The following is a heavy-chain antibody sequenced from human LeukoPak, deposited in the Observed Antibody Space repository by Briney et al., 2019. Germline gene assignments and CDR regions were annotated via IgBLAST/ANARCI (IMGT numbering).Heavy chain of an antibody. Sequence: GGSLRLSCAASGFTFSSYSMNWVRQAPGKGLEWVSSISSSSSYIYYADSVKGRFTISRDNAKNSLYLQMNSLRAEDTAVYYCARDLFSGSYQEDFWGQGTLVTVPS. V-gene: IGHV3-21*01. CDR2: ISSSSSYI. CDR1: GFTFSSYS. J-gene: IGHJ4*02. CDR3: ARDLFSGSYQEDF. D-gene: IGHD1-26*01.